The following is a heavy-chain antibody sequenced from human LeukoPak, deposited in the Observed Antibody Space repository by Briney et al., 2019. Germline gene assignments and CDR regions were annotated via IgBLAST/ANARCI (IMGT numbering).Heavy chain of an antibody. V-gene: IGHV3-23*01. CDR1: GFTFSGYV. Sequence: PGGSLRLSCAASGFTFSGYVMTWVRQAPGKGLEWVSAISASGGSTYYADSVKGRFTISRDNSKNTLSLQMNSLRAEDTAVYYCAKDRDYYGSGSYSYYFDYWGQGTLVTVSS. D-gene: IGHD3-10*01. CDR3: AKDRDYYGSGSYSYYFDY. CDR2: ISASGGST. J-gene: IGHJ4*02.